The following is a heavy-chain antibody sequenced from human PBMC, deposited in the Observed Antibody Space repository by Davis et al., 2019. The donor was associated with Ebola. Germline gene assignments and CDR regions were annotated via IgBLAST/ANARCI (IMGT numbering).Heavy chain of an antibody. V-gene: IGHV1-8*01. D-gene: IGHD2-15*01. J-gene: IGHJ3*02. CDR2: MNPKSGNT. Sequence: ASVKVSCKASGYTFSNYDINWVRQATGQGLEWMGWMNPKSGNTGYAQKFQGRVTMTRHTSINTAYMELSSLRSEDTAVYYCAIGYCGGGSCPHRVVAFDIWGQGTKVTVS. CDR3: AIGYCGGGSCPHRVVAFDI. CDR1: GYTFSNYD.